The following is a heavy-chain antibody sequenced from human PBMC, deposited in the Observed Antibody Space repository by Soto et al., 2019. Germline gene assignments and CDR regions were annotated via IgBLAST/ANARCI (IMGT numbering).Heavy chain of an antibody. CDR1: GFTFSSYW. CDR2: IHNDGTST. Sequence: EVQLVESGGGLVQPGGSVRLSCAASGFTFSSYWMHWVRQAPGKGLMWVSRIHNDGTSTRYADSVKGRFTISRDNAKNTLYLQMSSLRVEDTAMYYCARDNWTSYWGQGTLVTVSS. D-gene: IGHD1-20*01. J-gene: IGHJ4*01. CDR3: ARDNWTSY. V-gene: IGHV3-74*01.